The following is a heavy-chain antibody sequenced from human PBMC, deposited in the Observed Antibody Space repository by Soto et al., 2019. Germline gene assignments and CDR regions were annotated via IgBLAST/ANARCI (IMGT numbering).Heavy chain of an antibody. Sequence: QLQLHESGSGLVKPSQTLSLTCAVSGGSISSGGYSWSWIRQPPGKGLEWIGYIYHSGGTYYNPSLKSRVTISVDRYKNQFSLKLSSVTAADTAVYYCARVPDRWGQGTLVTVSS. D-gene: IGHD2-2*01. CDR1: GGSISSGGYS. V-gene: IGHV4-30-2*01. CDR3: ARVPDR. CDR2: IYHSGGT. J-gene: IGHJ5*02.